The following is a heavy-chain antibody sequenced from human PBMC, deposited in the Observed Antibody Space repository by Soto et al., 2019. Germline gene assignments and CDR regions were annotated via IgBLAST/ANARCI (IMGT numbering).Heavy chain of an antibody. J-gene: IGHJ4*02. CDR1: GGSFSGYC. CDR2: INHSGST. Sequence: SETLSLTCAVYGGSFSGYCWSWIRQPPGKGLEWIGEINHSGSTNYNPSLKSRVTISVDTSKNQFSLKLSSVTAADTAVYYCARGGIAASFDYWGQGTLVTVSA. V-gene: IGHV4-34*01. D-gene: IGHD6-13*01. CDR3: ARGGIAASFDY.